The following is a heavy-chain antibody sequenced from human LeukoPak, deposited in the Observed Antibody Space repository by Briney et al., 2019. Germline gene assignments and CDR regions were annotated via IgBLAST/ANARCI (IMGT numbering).Heavy chain of an antibody. J-gene: IGHJ4*02. CDR1: GGTFSSYA. Sequence: SVKVSCKASGGTFSSYAISWVRQAPGQGLEWMGRIIPILGIANYAQKFQGRVTINADKSTSTAYMELSSLKSEDTAVYYCARDSFGTSRPSDYWGQGTLVTVSS. V-gene: IGHV1-69*04. CDR2: IIPILGIA. CDR3: ARDSFGTSRPSDY. D-gene: IGHD2-2*01.